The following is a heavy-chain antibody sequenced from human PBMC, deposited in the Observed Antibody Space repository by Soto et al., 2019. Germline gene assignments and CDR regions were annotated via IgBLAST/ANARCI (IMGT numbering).Heavy chain of an antibody. V-gene: IGHV3-7*03. CDR2: IKYDGSEK. CDR3: VRDVGPITIFGEALSGYFDS. J-gene: IGHJ4*02. D-gene: IGHD3-3*01. Sequence: GGSLRLSCAASGFAFNNYWMSWVRQAPGKGPEWVASIKYDGSEKYYVDSVKGRFTVSRDNAKNSLSMQLNSLRADDTAVYYCVRDVGPITIFGEALSGYFDSWGQGTLVTVSS. CDR1: GFAFNNYW.